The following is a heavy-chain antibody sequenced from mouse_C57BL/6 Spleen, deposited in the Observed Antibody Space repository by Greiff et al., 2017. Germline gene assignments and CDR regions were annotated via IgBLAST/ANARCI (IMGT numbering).Heavy chain of an antibody. Sequence: EVQLQQSGPELVKPGASVKIPCKASGYTFTDYNMDWVKQSHGKSLEWIGDINPNNGGTIYNQKFKGKATLTVDKSSSTAYMELRSLTSEDTAVYYCARRRITTVVAKSPYWYFDVWGTGTTVTVSS. CDR3: ARRRITTVVAKSPYWYFDV. J-gene: IGHJ1*03. V-gene: IGHV1-18*01. CDR2: INPNNGGT. D-gene: IGHD1-1*01. CDR1: GYTFTDYN.